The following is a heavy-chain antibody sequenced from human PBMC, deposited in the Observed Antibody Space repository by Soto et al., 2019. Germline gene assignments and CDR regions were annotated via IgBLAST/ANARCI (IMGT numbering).Heavy chain of an antibody. CDR2: ISYDGSNK. V-gene: IGHV3-30-3*01. CDR1: GFTFSSYA. CDR3: ARVDEKYYYDSSGYAV. D-gene: IGHD3-22*01. J-gene: IGHJ4*02. Sequence: GESLKISCAASGFTFSSYAMHWVHQAPGKGLEWVAVISYDGSNKYYADSVKGRFTISRDNSKNTLYLQMNSLRAEDTAVYYCARVDEKYYYDSSGYAVWGQGTLVTVSS.